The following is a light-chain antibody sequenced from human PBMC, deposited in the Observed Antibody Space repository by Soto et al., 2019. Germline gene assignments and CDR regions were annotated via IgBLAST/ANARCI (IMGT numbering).Light chain of an antibody. CDR3: QQRSNWPPRT. V-gene: IGKV3-11*01. CDR2: AAS. CDR1: QSVSSY. Sequence: EIVLTQSPATLSLSPGERATLSCRASQSVSSYLAWYQQKPGQAPRLLIYAASNRATGIPARFSGSGSGTDFTLTISSLEPEDFAVYYCQQRSNWPPRTFGGGTKVEIK. J-gene: IGKJ4*01.